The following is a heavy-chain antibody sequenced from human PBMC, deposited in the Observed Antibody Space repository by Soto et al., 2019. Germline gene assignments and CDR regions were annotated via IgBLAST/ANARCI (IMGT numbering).Heavy chain of an antibody. CDR1: GFTFDDYG. Sequence: GGSLRLSCAASGFTFDDYGMSWVRQAPGKGLEWVSGINWNGGSTGYADSVKGRFTISRDNAKNSLYLQMNSLRAEDTAIYYCAKRRLNTITSLSDWWGQGVQVTVSS. D-gene: IGHD3-16*02. V-gene: IGHV3-20*04. CDR3: AKRRLNTITSLSDW. CDR2: INWNGGST. J-gene: IGHJ1*01.